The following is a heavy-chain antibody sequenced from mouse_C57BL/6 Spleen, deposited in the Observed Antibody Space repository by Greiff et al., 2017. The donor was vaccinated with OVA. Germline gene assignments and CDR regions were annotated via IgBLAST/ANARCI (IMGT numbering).Heavy chain of an antibody. D-gene: IGHD1-1*01. V-gene: IGHV1-54*01. CDR2: INPGSGGT. J-gene: IGHJ4*01. Sequence: VQVVESGAELVRPGTSVKVSCKASGYAFTNYLIEWVKQRPGQGLEWIGVINPGSGGTNYNEKFKGKATLTADKSSSTAYMQLSSLTSEDSAVYFCAITTVVDYCAMDYWGQGTSVTVSS. CDR1: GYAFTNYL. CDR3: AITTVVDYCAMDY.